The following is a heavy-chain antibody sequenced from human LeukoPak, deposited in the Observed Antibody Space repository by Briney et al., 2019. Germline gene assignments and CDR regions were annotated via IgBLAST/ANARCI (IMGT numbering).Heavy chain of an antibody. Sequence: PGGSLGLSCAASRFTFSSYAMSWVRQAPGKGLEWVSAISGSGGSTYYADSVKGRFTISRDNSKNTLYLQMNSLRAEDTAVYYCAKRESYDFWSGYYLDVWGKGTTVTVSS. J-gene: IGHJ6*04. D-gene: IGHD3-3*01. CDR3: AKRESYDFWSGYYLDV. V-gene: IGHV3-23*01. CDR1: RFTFSSYA. CDR2: ISGSGGST.